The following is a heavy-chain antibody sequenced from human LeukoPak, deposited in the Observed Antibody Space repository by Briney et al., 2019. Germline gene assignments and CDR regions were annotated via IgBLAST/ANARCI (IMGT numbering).Heavy chain of an antibody. Sequence: GGSLRLSCEASGYTFSSYGMSWVRQAPGKGLEWVAGISGSGGSTYYADYVKGRFTISRDNSKNTLYLQMNSLRAEDTAVYYCAKEGYYYDSSGYCHGLGFDYWAEGPLVTVPS. J-gene: IGHJ4*02. CDR3: AKEGYYYDSSGYCHGLGFDY. CDR1: GYTFSSYG. D-gene: IGHD3-22*01. V-gene: IGHV3-23*01. CDR2: ISGSGGST.